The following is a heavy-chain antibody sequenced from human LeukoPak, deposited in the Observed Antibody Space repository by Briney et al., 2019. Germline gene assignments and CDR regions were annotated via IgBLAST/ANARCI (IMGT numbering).Heavy chain of an antibody. CDR3: AKDLAFIAAAGTYFDY. CDR1: GFDFSSFS. Sequence: GGSLRLSCAASGFDFSSFSMTWVRQSPGRGLECVSSISGRTTYIYYADSVKGRFTVSRDNANSSVYLQMNSLRDEDTAVYYCAKDLAFIAAAGTYFDYWGQGTLVTVSS. J-gene: IGHJ4*02. V-gene: IGHV3-21*06. CDR2: ISGRTTYI. D-gene: IGHD6-13*01.